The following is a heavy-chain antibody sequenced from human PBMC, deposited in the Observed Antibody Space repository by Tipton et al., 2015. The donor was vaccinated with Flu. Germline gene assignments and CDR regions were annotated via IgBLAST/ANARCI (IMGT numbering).Heavy chain of an antibody. CDR1: GYTFTGYY. D-gene: IGHD3-22*01. CDR2: INPNSGGT. V-gene: IGHV1-2*06. Sequence: QLVQSGAEVKKPGASVKVSCKASGYTFTGYYMHWVRQAPGQGLEWMGRINPNSGGTNYARKFQGRVTMTRDTSISTAYMELSRLRSDDTAVYYCARGAENDSSGYSTRYNWFDPWGQGTLVTVSS. CDR3: ARGAENDSSGYSTRYNWFDP. J-gene: IGHJ5*02.